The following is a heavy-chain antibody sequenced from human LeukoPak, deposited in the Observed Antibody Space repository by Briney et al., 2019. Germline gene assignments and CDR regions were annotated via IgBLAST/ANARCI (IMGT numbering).Heavy chain of an antibody. J-gene: IGHJ4*02. V-gene: IGHV3-23*01. Sequence: GGSLRLSCAASGITFNNFAMSWVRQAPGKGLEWVSGISGSGGNTHYADSVKGRFTISRDNSKNTLYLQMNSLRAEDTAVYYCAKGLRGSSYDYWGQGTLVTVSS. CDR3: AKGLRGSSYDY. D-gene: IGHD6-13*01. CDR2: ISGSGGNT. CDR1: GITFNNFA.